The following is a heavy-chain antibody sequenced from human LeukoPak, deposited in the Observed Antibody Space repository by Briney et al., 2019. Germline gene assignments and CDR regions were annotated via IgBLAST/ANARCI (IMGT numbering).Heavy chain of an antibody. V-gene: IGHV3-23*01. CDR2: ISGSGGST. D-gene: IGHD3-3*01. CDR3: ARTTGVVDAFDI. CDR1: GFTFSSYA. Sequence: GGSLRLSCAASGFTFSSYAMSWVRQAPGKGLEWVSAISGSGGSTYYADSVKGRFTISRDNSKNTLYLQMNSLRAEDTAVYYCARTTGVVDAFDIWGQGTMVTVSS. J-gene: IGHJ3*02.